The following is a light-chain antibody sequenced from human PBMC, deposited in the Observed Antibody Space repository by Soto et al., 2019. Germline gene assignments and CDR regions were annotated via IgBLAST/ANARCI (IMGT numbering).Light chain of an antibody. CDR3: SSYAGSNNYV. Sequence: QSALTQPPSASGSPGQSVTISCTGTSSDVGGYDFVSWYQQHPGKAPKRMIHEVSKRPSGVPDRFSGSKSGNTASLTVSGLQAEDEADYYCSSYAGSNNYVFGTGTKLTVL. CDR1: SSDVGGYDF. J-gene: IGLJ1*01. CDR2: EVS. V-gene: IGLV2-8*01.